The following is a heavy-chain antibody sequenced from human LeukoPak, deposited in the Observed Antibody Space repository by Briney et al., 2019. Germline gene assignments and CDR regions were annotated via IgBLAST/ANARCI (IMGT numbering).Heavy chain of an antibody. CDR1: GYTFTGYY. Sequence: GTSVKVSCKASGYTFTGYYMHWVRQAPGQGLEWMGGIIPIFGTANYAQKFQGRVTITADESTSTAYMELSSLRSEDTAVYYCARVGPSYDYVWGSYRYEGGPLDYWGQGTLVTVSS. D-gene: IGHD3-16*02. J-gene: IGHJ4*02. CDR2: IIPIFGTA. CDR3: ARVGPSYDYVWGSYRYEGGPLDY. V-gene: IGHV1-69*13.